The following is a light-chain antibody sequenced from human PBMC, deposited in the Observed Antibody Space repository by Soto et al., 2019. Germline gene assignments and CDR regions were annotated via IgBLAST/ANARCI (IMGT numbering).Light chain of an antibody. J-gene: IGKJ1*01. CDR3: HQRQSWPRT. CDR2: GAS. CDR1: QSVSSIY. V-gene: IGKV3-20*01. Sequence: ETVLTQSPGTLSLSPGERATLSCRASQSVSSIYLAWYQQKPGQAPRLLIYGASSRPTGIPDRFSGSGSGTDFTLTISRLEPEDFAVYYCHQRQSWPRTFGQGTKVDIK.